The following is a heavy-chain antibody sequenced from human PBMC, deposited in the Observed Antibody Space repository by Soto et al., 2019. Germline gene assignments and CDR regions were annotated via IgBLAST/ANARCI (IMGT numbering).Heavy chain of an antibody. CDR1: GFTFSSYA. V-gene: IGHV3-30-3*01. D-gene: IGHD5-12*01. CDR2: ISYDGSNK. J-gene: IGHJ6*02. Sequence: QVQLVESGGGVVQPGRSLRLSCAASGFTFSSYAMHWVRQAPGKGLEWVAVISYDGSNKYYADSVKGRFTISRDNSKNTLYLQMNSLRAEDTAVYYCAREMATTGYYYGMDVWGQGTTVTVSS. CDR3: AREMATTGYYYGMDV.